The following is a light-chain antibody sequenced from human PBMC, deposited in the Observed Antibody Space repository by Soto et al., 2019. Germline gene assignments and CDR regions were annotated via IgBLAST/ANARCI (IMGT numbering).Light chain of an antibody. CDR2: GTS. V-gene: IGKV1-39*01. Sequence: DIQMTQSPPSLSASVGDRVTITCRASQNIDFYLNWYQEKPGKAPNLLIYGTSNLEDGVPSRFSGSGSGSDFTLSISSLQPDDFATYYCQQAYGPPRTFGQGTRV. J-gene: IGKJ1*01. CDR3: QQAYGPPRT. CDR1: QNIDFY.